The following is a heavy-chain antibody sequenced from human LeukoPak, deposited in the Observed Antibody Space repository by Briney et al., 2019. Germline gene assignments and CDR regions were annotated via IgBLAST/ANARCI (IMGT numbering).Heavy chain of an antibody. D-gene: IGHD2-15*01. V-gene: IGHV1-46*01. J-gene: IGHJ6*04. CDR2: INPSGGSA. CDR3: ARDVHCSGGSCYYYGMDV. Sequence: ASVKDSCKASGYTFTSYYMHWVRKAPGQGLEWIEIINPSGGSASYAQKFQGRVTMTRDTSTSTVYMELSSLRSEDTAVYYCARDVHCSGGSCYYYGMDVWGKGTTVAVSS. CDR1: GYTFTSYY.